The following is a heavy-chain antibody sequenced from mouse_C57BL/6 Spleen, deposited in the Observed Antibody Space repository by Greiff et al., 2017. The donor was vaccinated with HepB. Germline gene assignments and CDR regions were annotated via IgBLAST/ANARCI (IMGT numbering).Heavy chain of an antibody. D-gene: IGHD6-1*01. CDR1: GFNIKDDY. V-gene: IGHV14-4*01. J-gene: IGHJ2*01. CDR2: IDPENGDT. Sequence: VQLQQSGAELVRPGASVKLSCTASGFNIKDDYMPWVKQRPEQGLEWIGWIDPENGDTEYASKFQGKATITADTSSNTAYLQLSSLTSEDTAVYYCTTCWGSLGDYWGQGTTLTVAS. CDR3: TTCWGSLGDY.